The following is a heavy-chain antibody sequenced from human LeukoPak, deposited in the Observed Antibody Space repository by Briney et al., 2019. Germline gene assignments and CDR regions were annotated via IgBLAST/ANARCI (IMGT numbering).Heavy chain of an antibody. J-gene: IGHJ4*02. CDR1: VFTFMANS. Sequence: GGSLRLSCAASVFTFMANSLSWVCQAPGKGAGWVSFITGGSGVVLYAGTVKGRYTVSRDNAKNTLYLQMDSLTAEDTAVYFCARGAAHYFDYWGQGSLVTVSS. CDR3: ARGAAHYFDY. V-gene: IGHV3-48*04. CDR2: ITGGSGVV. D-gene: IGHD6-25*01.